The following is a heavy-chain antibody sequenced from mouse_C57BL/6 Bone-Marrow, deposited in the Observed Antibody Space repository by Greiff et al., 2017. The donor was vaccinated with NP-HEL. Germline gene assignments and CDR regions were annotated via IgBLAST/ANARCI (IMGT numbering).Heavy chain of an antibody. Sequence: VQVVESGAELARPGASVKLSCKASGYTFTSYGISWVKQRTGQGLEWIGEIYPRSGNTYYNEKFKGKATLTADKSSSTAYMELRSLTSEDSAVYFCALYYDYVDYWGQGTTLTVSS. CDR2: IYPRSGNT. CDR1: GYTFTSYG. CDR3: ALYYDYVDY. J-gene: IGHJ2*01. D-gene: IGHD2-4*01. V-gene: IGHV1-81*01.